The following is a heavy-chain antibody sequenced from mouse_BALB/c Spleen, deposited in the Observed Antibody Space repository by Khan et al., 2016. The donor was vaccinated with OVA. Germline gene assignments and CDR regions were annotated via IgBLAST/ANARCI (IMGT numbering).Heavy chain of an antibody. J-gene: IGHJ3*01. CDR2: LYPGTGSI. D-gene: IGHD1-1*01. V-gene: IGHV1-76*01. Sequence: QVQLKQSGAELVRPGASVKLSCKTSGYIFTSYWIHWVKQRSGQGLEWIARLYPGTGSIHYSEKFKGKVTLTADKSSSTAYMRLSSLKSEDSAVSFSARGDDNNTYVFGYWGQGTLVTVSA. CDR3: ARGDDNNTYVFGY. CDR1: GYIFTSYW.